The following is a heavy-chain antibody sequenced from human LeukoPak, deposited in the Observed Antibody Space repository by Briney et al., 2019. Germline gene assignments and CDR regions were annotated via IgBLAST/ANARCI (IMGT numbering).Heavy chain of an antibody. CDR1: GFTFSSYE. Sequence: QPGESLRLSCAASGFTFSSYEMNWVRQAPGKGLEWVSYISSSGSTIYYADSVKGRLTISRDNAKNSLYLQMNSLRAEDTAVYYCARAYSYGIFYFDYWGQGTLVTVSS. CDR3: ARAYSYGIFYFDY. D-gene: IGHD5-18*01. CDR2: ISSSGSTI. J-gene: IGHJ4*02. V-gene: IGHV3-48*03.